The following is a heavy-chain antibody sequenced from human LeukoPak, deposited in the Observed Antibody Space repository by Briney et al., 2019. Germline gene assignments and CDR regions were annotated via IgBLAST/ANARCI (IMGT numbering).Heavy chain of an antibody. CDR1: GYTFTGYY. D-gene: IGHD3-22*01. V-gene: IGHV1-2*02. CDR2: INPDSGST. CDR3: AREDYYDSSGYPGGY. Sequence: ASVKVSCKASGYTFTGYYMHWVRQAPGQGLEWMGWINPDSGSTNYAQKFQGRVTMTRDTSISTAYMELSRLRSDDTVVYYCAREDYYDSSGYPGGYWGQGTLVTVSS. J-gene: IGHJ4*02.